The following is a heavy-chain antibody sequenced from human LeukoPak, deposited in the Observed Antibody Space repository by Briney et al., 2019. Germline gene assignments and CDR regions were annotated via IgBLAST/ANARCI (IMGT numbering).Heavy chain of an antibody. V-gene: IGHV1-69*13. Sequence: ASVKVSCEASGGTFSSYAISWVRQAPGQGLEWMGGIIPIFGTANDAQKLQGRVTITADESTSTAYMELSSLRSEDTAVYYCARDGWDTDRGDWGQGTLVTVSS. CDR2: IIPIFGTA. J-gene: IGHJ4*02. CDR1: GGTFSSYA. D-gene: IGHD6-19*01. CDR3: ARDGWDTDRGD.